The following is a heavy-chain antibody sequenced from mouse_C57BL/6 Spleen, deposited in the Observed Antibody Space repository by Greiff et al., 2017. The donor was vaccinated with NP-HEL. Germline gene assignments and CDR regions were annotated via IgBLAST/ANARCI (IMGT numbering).Heavy chain of an antibody. CDR1: GFTFSDYY. Sequence: EVMLVESEGGLVQPGSSMKLSCTASGFTFSDYYMAWVRQVPEKGLEWVANINYDGSSTYYLDSLKSRFIISRDNAKNILYLQMSSLKSEDTATYYCARVFYYYGSSGVYFDYWGQGTTLTVSS. CDR2: INYDGSST. V-gene: IGHV5-16*01. D-gene: IGHD1-1*01. CDR3: ARVFYYYGSSGVYFDY. J-gene: IGHJ2*01.